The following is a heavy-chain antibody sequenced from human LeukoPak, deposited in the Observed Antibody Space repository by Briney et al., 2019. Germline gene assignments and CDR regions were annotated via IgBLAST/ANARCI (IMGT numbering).Heavy chain of an antibody. V-gene: IGHV3-7*01. D-gene: IGHD1-1*01. CDR1: GFSFSTYW. J-gene: IGHJ3*02. Sequence: GGSLRLSCEASGFSFSTYWMGWVRQAPGKGLEWVVNIKYDGSEIFYVDSVKGRFTISRDNAKNSLYLQMNSLRAEDTAVYYCARDRYIRDAFDIWGQGTMVTVSS. CDR3: ARDRYIRDAFDI. CDR2: IKYDGSEI.